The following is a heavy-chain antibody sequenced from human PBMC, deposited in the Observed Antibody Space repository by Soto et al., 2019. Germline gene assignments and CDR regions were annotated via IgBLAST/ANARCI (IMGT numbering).Heavy chain of an antibody. CDR3: AKVDGIAVAGTWAY. Sequence: EVQLLESGGGLVQPGGSLRLSCAASGFTFSSYAMSWARQPPGKGLEWVSAISGRGGSTYYADSGKGRFPIPRDNSKNTLYVQMNSLRAEGTAVYYCAKVDGIAVAGTWAYWGQGTLVTVSS. D-gene: IGHD6-19*01. V-gene: IGHV3-23*01. CDR2: ISGRGGST. J-gene: IGHJ4*02. CDR1: GFTFSSYA.